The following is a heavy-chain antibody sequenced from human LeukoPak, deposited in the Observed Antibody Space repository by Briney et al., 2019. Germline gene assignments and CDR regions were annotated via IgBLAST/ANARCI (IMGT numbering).Heavy chain of an antibody. CDR3: ARTFNPGK. CDR1: GFTFSDYY. V-gene: IGHV3-11*03. Sequence: GGSLRLSCAASGFTFSDYYMSWIRQAPGKGLEWISCISNGATYTKYADSVKGRFTISRDNAKSSLYLQMSSLRAEDTAVNYCARTFNPGKWGQGTLVTVSS. CDR2: ISNGATYT. J-gene: IGHJ3*01. D-gene: IGHD2/OR15-2a*01.